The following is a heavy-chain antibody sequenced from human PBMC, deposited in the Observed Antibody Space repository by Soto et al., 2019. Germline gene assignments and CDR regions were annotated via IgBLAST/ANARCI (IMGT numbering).Heavy chain of an antibody. Sequence: QVQLVQSGAEEKKPGASVKVSCKASGYTFTSYAMHWVRQAPGQRLEWMGWINAGNGNTKYSRKFRGRVTVTRDTSASTAYMELSSLRSEDTAVYYRASNHLGATPDGMDVWGQGTTVTVSS. CDR3: ASNHLGATPDGMDV. CDR1: GYTFTSYA. D-gene: IGHD1-26*01. CDR2: INAGNGNT. V-gene: IGHV1-3*05. J-gene: IGHJ6*02.